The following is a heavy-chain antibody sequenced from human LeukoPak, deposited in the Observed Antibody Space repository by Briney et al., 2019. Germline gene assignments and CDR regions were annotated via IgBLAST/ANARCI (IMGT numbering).Heavy chain of an antibody. D-gene: IGHD3-10*01. CDR3: AREGHYGSGSYQAYFDY. J-gene: IGHJ4*02. V-gene: IGHV4-30-2*01. CDR1: GGSISSGGYS. Sequence: SRTLSLTCAVSGGSISSGGYSWSWIRQPPGKGLEWIGYIYHSGSTYYNPSLKSRVTISVDRSKNQISLKLSSVTAADTAVYYCAREGHYGSGSYQAYFDYWGQGTLVTVSS. CDR2: IYHSGST.